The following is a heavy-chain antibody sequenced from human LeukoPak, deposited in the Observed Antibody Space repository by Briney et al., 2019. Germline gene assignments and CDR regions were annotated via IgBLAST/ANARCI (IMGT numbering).Heavy chain of an antibody. D-gene: IGHD6-13*01. J-gene: IGHJ6*03. CDR2: INHSGST. CDR3: ARRYGPPFSGSWYFSFYMDV. CDR1: GGSFSGYY. V-gene: IGHV4-34*01. Sequence: PSETLSLTCAVYGGSFSGYYWSWIRQPPGKGLEWIGEINHSGSTNYNPSLKSRVTISVDTSKNQFSLKLSSVTAADTAVYYCARRYGPPFSGSWYFSFYMDVWGKGTTVTISS.